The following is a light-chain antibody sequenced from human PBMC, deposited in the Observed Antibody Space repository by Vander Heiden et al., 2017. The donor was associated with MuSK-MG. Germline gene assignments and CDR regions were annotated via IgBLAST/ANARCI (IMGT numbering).Light chain of an antibody. Sequence: QSVLTQPPSASATPGQRVTISCSGSSSNIGSNTVNWYQQLPGTAPKLLIYSNNQRPSGVPDRFSGSKSGTSASLASSGLQSEDEADYYCAAWDDSLNGPVFGGGTKLTVL. CDR3: AAWDDSLNGPV. CDR1: SSNIGSNT. J-gene: IGLJ3*02. V-gene: IGLV1-44*01. CDR2: SNN.